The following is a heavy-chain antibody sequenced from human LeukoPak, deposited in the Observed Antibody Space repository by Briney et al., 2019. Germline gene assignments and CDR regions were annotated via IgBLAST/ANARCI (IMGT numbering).Heavy chain of an antibody. CDR1: GVPISTDY. CDR2: IHYSGST. CDR3: ARDAGVTAY. D-gene: IGHD2-8*01. J-gene: IGHJ4*02. Sequence: SETLSLTCTVSGVPISTDYWTWVRQSPGKGLEWIGYIHYSGSTSYNPSLKSRVTISVDTSKNQFSLRLTSVTSADTAVYYCARDAGVTAYWGQGALVTVSS. V-gene: IGHV4-59*12.